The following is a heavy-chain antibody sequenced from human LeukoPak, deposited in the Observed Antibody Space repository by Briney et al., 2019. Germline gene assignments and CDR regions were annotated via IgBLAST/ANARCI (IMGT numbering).Heavy chain of an antibody. D-gene: IGHD5-18*01. CDR3: ARTAMGAGDAFDI. J-gene: IGHJ3*02. Sequence: PSETLSLICAVYGGSFSGYYWSWIRQPPGKGLEWIGEINQSGSTNYNPSLKSRVTISVDTSKNQFSLKLSSVTAADTAVYYCARTAMGAGDAFDIWGQGTMVTVSS. CDR2: INQSGST. CDR1: GGSFSGYY. V-gene: IGHV4-34*01.